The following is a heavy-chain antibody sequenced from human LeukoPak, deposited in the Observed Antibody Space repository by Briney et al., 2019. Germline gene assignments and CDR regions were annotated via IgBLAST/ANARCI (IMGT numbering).Heavy chain of an antibody. J-gene: IGHJ4*02. CDR2: IRYDGSDK. CDR3: AKDLRGGGRFFDY. CDR1: GFTFSTYG. Sequence: GGSLRLSCAASGFTFSTYGMHWVRQAPGKGLEWVAFIRYDGSDKFYADSVKGRFTLSRDNSKNTLYLQMNSLRAEDTAVYYCAKDLRGGGRFFDYWGQGTLVTVSS. V-gene: IGHV3-30*02. D-gene: IGHD3-16*01.